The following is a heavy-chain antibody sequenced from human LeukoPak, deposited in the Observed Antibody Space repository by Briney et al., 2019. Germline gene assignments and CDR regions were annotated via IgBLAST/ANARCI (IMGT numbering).Heavy chain of an antibody. D-gene: IGHD3-22*01. CDR2: ISTSGSTI. CDR1: GFTFSTYS. Sequence: GGSLRLSCAASGFTFSTYSMNWVRQAPGKGLEWVSYISTSGSTIYYADSVKGRFTISRDNAKNSLYLQMNSLRAEDTAVYYCARDGPAYYDSSGYSDYWGRGILVTVSS. CDR3: ARDGPAYYDSSGYSDY. V-gene: IGHV3-48*04. J-gene: IGHJ4*02.